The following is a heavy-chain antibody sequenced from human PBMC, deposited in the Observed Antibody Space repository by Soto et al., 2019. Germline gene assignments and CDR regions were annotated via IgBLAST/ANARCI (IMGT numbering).Heavy chain of an antibody. D-gene: IGHD3-3*01. CDR1: GYTFTSYG. CDR2: ISAYNGNT. CDR3: ARGSDYDFWSGYSDY. V-gene: IGHV1-18*01. J-gene: IGHJ4*02. Sequence: ASVKVSCKASGYTFTSYGISWVRQAPGQGLEWMGWISAYNGNTNYAQKLQGRVTMTTDTSTSTAYMELRSLRSDDTAVYYCARGSDYDFWSGYSDYWGQGTLVTVSS.